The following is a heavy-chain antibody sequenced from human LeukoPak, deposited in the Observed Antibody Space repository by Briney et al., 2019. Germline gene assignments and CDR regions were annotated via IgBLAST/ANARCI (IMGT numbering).Heavy chain of an antibody. J-gene: IGHJ4*02. CDR2: ISYDGSNK. Sequence: PGGSLRLSCAASGFTFSSYGMHWVRQAPGKGLEWVAVISYDGSNKYYADSVKGRFTISRDNSKNTLYLQMNSLRAEDTAVYYCAKDLYDILTGIFLWIDYCGQGTLVTVSS. V-gene: IGHV3-30*18. D-gene: IGHD3-9*01. CDR3: AKDLYDILTGIFLWIDY. CDR1: GFTFSSYG.